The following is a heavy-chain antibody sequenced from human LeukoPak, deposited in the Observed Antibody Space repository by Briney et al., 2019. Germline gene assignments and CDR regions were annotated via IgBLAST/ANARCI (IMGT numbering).Heavy chain of an antibody. V-gene: IGHV3-23*01. D-gene: IGHD4-17*01. CDR2: IGGTGVKT. J-gene: IGHJ5*02. CDR1: GVTFSSYA. Sequence: PGGSLRLSCAASGVTFSSYAMDWVRQAPGKGLEWVSGIGGTGVKTYYADSVRGRFTISRDNSKNILYLQMNSLRAEDTAVYYCAKGATVTIDNWFDRWGQGTLVTVSS. CDR3: AKGATVTIDNWFDR.